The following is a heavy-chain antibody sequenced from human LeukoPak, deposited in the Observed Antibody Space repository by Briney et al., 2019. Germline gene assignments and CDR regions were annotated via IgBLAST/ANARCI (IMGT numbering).Heavy chain of an antibody. CDR3: ARIRGYSGYRLDY. Sequence: PETLSLTCAVYGGSFSDYYWSWIRQPPGKGLEWIGEINHSGSTNYNPSLKSRVTISVDTSKNQFSLKLSSVTAADTAVYYCARIRGYSGYRLDYWGQGTLVTVSS. D-gene: IGHD5-12*01. J-gene: IGHJ4*02. V-gene: IGHV4-34*01. CDR1: GGSFSDYY. CDR2: INHSGST.